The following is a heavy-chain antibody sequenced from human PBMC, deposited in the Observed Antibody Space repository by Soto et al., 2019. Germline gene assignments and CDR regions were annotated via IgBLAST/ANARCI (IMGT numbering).Heavy chain of an antibody. J-gene: IGHJ4*02. CDR1: GGSIRTPDW. V-gene: IGHV4-4*02. D-gene: IGHD1-26*01. Sequence: SETLSITCTVSGGSIRTPDWWSWVRQTPEKGLEWIGEIYHSGTPNYNPSLKSRVSMSVDKSNNQISLKLTSATAADTAVYYCARGVGSSPPRYWGRGTLVTVSS. CDR2: IYHSGTP. CDR3: ARGVGSSPPRY.